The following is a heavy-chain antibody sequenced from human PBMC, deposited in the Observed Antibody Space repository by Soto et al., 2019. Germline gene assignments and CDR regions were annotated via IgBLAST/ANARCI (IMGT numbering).Heavy chain of an antibody. CDR3: AHPRGYGVFDAVDI. V-gene: IGHV3-23*01. CDR1: GFTFSTYA. Sequence: GESLKISCAASGFTFSTYAMNWVRQAPGKGLEWVSAISNAGGSTYYAESVRGRFTISRDNSINTLYLQMSGPRTEDTAVYYCAHPRGYGVFDAVDIWGQGTMVTVSS. J-gene: IGHJ3*02. D-gene: IGHD4-17*01. CDR2: ISNAGGST.